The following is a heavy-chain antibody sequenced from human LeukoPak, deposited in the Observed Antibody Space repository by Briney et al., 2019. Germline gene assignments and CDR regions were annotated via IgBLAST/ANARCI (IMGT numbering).Heavy chain of an antibody. Sequence: SETLSLTCTVPGGSISSYYWSWIRQPPGKGLEWIGYIYYSGSTNYNPSLKSRVTISVDTSKNQFSLKLSSVTAADTAVYYCARGGVAATYYGMDVWGQGTTVTVSS. D-gene: IGHD2-15*01. CDR1: GGSISSYY. CDR2: IYYSGST. CDR3: ARGGVAATYYGMDV. V-gene: IGHV4-59*01. J-gene: IGHJ6*02.